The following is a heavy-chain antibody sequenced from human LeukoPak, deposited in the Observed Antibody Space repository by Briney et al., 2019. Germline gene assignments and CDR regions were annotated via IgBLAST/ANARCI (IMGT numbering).Heavy chain of an antibody. V-gene: IGHV1-69*05. Sequence: SVKVSCKASGGTFSSYAISWVRQAPGQGLEWMGGIIPIFGTANYAQKFQGRVTITTDESTSTAYMELSSLRSEDTAVYYCARDPGGYETTSYYYYGMDVWGQGTTVTVSS. J-gene: IGHJ6*02. CDR2: IIPIFGTA. CDR3: ARDPGGYETTSYYYYGMDV. CDR1: GGTFSSYA. D-gene: IGHD5-12*01.